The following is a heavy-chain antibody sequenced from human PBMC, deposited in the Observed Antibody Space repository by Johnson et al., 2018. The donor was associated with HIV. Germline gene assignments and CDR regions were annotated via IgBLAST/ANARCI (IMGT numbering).Heavy chain of an antibody. D-gene: IGHD3-16*01. CDR2: ISYDGSNK. V-gene: IGHV3-30*03. CDR1: GFTFSSYG. J-gene: IGHJ3*02. CDR3: ARGGSDVFDI. Sequence: QVQLVESGGGVVQPGRSLRLSCAASGFTFSSYGIHWVRQAPGKGLEWVAVISYDGSNKYYADSGEGRFTISRDNSKNTLYLQMNSLRAEDTAVYYCARGGSDVFDIWGRGTMVTVSS.